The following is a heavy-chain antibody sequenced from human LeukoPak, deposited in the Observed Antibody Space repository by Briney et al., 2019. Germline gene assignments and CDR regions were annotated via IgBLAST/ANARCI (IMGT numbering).Heavy chain of an antibody. CDR3: ARALRLPGARERFIDY. CDR2: ISSSSSTI. J-gene: IGHJ4*02. V-gene: IGHV3-48*02. D-gene: IGHD2-2*01. Sequence: PGGSLRLSCAASGFTFSTYSMNWVRQAPGKGLEWVSYISSSSSTIYYADSVKGRFTISRDNAKNSLYLQMNSLRDEDTAVYYCARALRLPGARERFIDYWAQGTLVTVSS. CDR1: GFTFSTYS.